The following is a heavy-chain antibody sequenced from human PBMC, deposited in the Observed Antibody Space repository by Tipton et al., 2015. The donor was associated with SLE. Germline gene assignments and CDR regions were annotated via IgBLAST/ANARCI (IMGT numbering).Heavy chain of an antibody. J-gene: IGHJ3*02. Sequence: QSGPEVKKPGASVKVSCKASGYTFTSYGISWVRQAPGQGLEWMGWISAYNGNTNYAQKFQGRLTITADESTSTAYMELSSLRSEDTAVYYCARTGYDAFDIWGQGTMVTVSS. CDR2: ISAYNGNT. CDR3: ARTGYDAFDI. D-gene: IGHD3/OR15-3a*01. V-gene: IGHV1-18*01. CDR1: GYTFTSYG.